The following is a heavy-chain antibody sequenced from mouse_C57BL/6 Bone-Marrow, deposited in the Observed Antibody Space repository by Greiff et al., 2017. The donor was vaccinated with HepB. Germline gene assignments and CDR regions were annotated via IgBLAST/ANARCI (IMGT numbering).Heavy chain of an antibody. CDR3: ARDWDVWYFDV. CDR1: GYTFTSYG. V-gene: IGHV1-81*01. J-gene: IGHJ1*03. CDR2: IYPRSGNT. Sequence: QVQLKESGAELARPGASVKLSCKASGYTFTSYGISWVKQRTGQGLEWIGEIYPRSGNTYYNEKFKGKATLTADKSSSTAYMELRSLTSEDSAVYFCARDWDVWYFDVWGTGTTVTVSS. D-gene: IGHD4-1*01.